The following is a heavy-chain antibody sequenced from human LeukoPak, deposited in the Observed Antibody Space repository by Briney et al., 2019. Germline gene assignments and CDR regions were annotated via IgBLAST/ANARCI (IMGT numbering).Heavy chain of an antibody. V-gene: IGHV1-69*13. Sequence: SVKVSCKASGGTFSSYAISWVRQAPGQGLEWMGGIIPTFGTANYAQKFQGRVTITADESTSTAYMELSSLRSEDTAVYYCARGMHYYDSSGPGGPYYYYYMDVWGKGTTVTISS. CDR3: ARGMHYYDSSGPGGPYYYYYMDV. CDR1: GGTFSSYA. CDR2: IIPTFGTA. D-gene: IGHD3-22*01. J-gene: IGHJ6*03.